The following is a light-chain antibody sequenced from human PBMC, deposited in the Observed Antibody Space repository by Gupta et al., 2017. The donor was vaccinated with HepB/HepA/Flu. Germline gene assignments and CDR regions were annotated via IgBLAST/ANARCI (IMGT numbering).Light chain of an antibody. CDR3: QQRSNSLYN. CDR2: GAS. Sequence: EIVLTQSPVTLSLSPGERATLSCRATQSVGSSFAGYQHKRGQPPRLVISGASNRATGIPDRFSGSGSGTDFTLTISRLEPEDFAVYYCQQRSNSLYNFGQGTKVEIK. J-gene: IGKJ2*01. V-gene: IGKV3-11*01. CDR1: QSVGSS.